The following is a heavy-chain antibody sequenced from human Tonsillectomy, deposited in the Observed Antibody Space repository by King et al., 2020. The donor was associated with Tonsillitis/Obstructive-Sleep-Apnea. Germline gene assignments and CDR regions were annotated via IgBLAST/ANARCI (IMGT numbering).Heavy chain of an antibody. V-gene: IGHV5-51*01. CDR2: IYPDDSDT. CDR1: GYSFTSYW. D-gene: IGHD2-2*01. Sequence: QLVQSGAEVKKPGESLKISCKGSGYSFTSYWIAWVRQMPGKGLEWMGIIYPDDSDTRYSPSFQGQVTNSADKSISTAYLQWSSLKASDTAMYYCASGSTDYYYYMDVWGKGTTVTVSS. J-gene: IGHJ6*03. CDR3: ASGSTDYYYYMDV.